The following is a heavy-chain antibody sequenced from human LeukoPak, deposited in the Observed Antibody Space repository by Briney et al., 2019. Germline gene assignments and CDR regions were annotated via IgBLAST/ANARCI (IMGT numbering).Heavy chain of an antibody. V-gene: IGHV1-18*01. D-gene: IGHD3-3*01. CDR1: GYTFTSYG. J-gene: IGHJ6*03. Sequence: GASVKVSCKASGYTFTSYGISWVRQAPGQGLEWMGWISAYNGNTNYAQKLQGRVTMTTDTSTSTAYMELRSLRSDDTAVYYCARAPPAYDFWSGYYYYMDVRGKGTTVTVSS. CDR3: ARAPPAYDFWSGYYYYMDV. CDR2: ISAYNGNT.